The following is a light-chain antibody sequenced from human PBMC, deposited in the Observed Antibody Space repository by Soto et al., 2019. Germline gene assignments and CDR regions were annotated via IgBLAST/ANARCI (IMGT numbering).Light chain of an antibody. CDR2: GAS. CDR1: QSVRSSY. Sequence: EIVLTQSPGTLSLSPGERATLSCRASQSVRSSYLAWCQQKPGQTPRLLIYGASSRATGIPDRFSGSVSGTDFPLSISRLEPEDFEVYYCQQYGVSPLFGPWTKVDIK. CDR3: QQYGVSPL. V-gene: IGKV3-20*01. J-gene: IGKJ3*01.